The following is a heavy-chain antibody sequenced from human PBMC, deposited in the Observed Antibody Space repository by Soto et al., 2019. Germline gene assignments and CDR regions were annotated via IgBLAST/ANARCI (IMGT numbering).Heavy chain of an antibody. CDR3: ARVASDYINSVDN. D-gene: IGHD4-4*01. V-gene: IGHV3-23*01. J-gene: IGHJ4*02. CDR2: IGGSGGNR. CDR1: GFTFNAYA. Sequence: EVQLLECGGGLVQPGGSLRLSCAASGFTFNAYAMTWVRQAPGKGLEWVSAIGGSGGNRYYADSVRGRFTISRDNSKDTVDLQMNSLKVEDTAVYYSARVASDYINSVDNWGQGILVTVSS.